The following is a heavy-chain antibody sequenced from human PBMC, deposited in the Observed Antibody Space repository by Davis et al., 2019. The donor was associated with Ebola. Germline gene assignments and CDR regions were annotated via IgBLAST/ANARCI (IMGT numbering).Heavy chain of an antibody. J-gene: IGHJ6*03. CDR2: INPNSGGT. Sequence: ASVKVSCKASGYTFTGYYMHWVRQAPGQGLEWMGWINPNSGGTNYAQKFQGRVTMTRDTSISTAYMELSRLRSDDTAVYYCARGSTIFGVVIISYYYYMDVWGKGTTVTVSS. CDR1: GYTFTGYY. V-gene: IGHV1-2*02. D-gene: IGHD3-3*01. CDR3: ARGSTIFGVVIISYYYYMDV.